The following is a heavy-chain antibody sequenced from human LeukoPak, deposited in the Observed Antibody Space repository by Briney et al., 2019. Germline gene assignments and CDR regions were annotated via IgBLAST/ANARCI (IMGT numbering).Heavy chain of an antibody. D-gene: IGHD3-16*02. J-gene: IGHJ4*02. V-gene: IGHV3-30-3*01. Sequence: GGSLRLSCAASGFTFSSYAMHWVRQAPGKGLEWVAVISYDGSNKYYADSVKGRCTISRDNSKNTLYLQMNSLRAEDTAVYYCARSPYVWGSYRYNDYWGQGTLVTVSS. CDR1: GFTFSSYA. CDR2: ISYDGSNK. CDR3: ARSPYVWGSYRYNDY.